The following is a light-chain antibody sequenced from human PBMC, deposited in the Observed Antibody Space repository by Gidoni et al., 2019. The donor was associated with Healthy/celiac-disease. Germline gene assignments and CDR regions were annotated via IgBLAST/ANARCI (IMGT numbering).Light chain of an antibody. V-gene: IGLV3-1*01. Sequence: SYELTQPPSVSVSPGQTASITCSGDKLGDKYACWYQQKPGQSPVLVIYQDSKRPSGIPEPFSGSNSGNTATLTISGTQAMDEADYYCQAWDSVVVFGGGTKLTVL. CDR3: QAWDSVVV. CDR2: QDS. CDR1: KLGDKY. J-gene: IGLJ2*01.